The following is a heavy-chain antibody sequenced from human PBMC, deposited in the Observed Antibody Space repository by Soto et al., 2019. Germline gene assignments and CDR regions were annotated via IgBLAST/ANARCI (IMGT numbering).Heavy chain of an antibody. CDR3: ARTNSSGFYFDY. V-gene: IGHV3-48*01. Sequence: GGSLRLSCAASGFTFSSYSMNWVRQAPGKGLEWVSYMSSSSSTIYHADSVKGRFTISRDNAKNSLYLQMNSLRAEDTAVYYCARTNSSGFYFDYWGQGTLVTVS. CDR1: GFTFSSYS. J-gene: IGHJ4*02. CDR2: MSSSSSTI. D-gene: IGHD6-19*01.